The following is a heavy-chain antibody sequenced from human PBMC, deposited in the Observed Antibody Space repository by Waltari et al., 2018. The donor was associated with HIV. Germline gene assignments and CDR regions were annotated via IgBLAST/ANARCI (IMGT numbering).Heavy chain of an antibody. J-gene: IGHJ6*02. Sequence: EVQLLESGGGLEQPGGSLRLSCAASGFTFSSYAMSWVRQAPGKGLEWVSAITGSGGSTYYADSVKGRFTISRDNSKNTLYLQMNSLRAEDTAVYYCARESITIFGVYYYYGMDVWGQGTTVTVSS. CDR2: ITGSGGST. CDR1: GFTFSSYA. V-gene: IGHV3-23*01. D-gene: IGHD3-3*01. CDR3: ARESITIFGVYYYYGMDV.